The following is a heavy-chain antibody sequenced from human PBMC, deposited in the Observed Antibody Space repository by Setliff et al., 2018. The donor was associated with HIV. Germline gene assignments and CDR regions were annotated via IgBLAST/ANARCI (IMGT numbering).Heavy chain of an antibody. CDR1: GFTFGDYA. Sequence: PGGSLRLSCTASGFTFGDYAMSWVRQAPGKGLEWVGFTRSKGYGGRTEYAASVKGRFTISRDDSKSIAYLQMNSLKTEDTAVYYCTRASSWYYYMGVWGKGTTVTVSS. V-gene: IGHV3-49*04. CDR3: TRASSWYYYMGV. J-gene: IGHJ6*03. CDR2: TRSKGYGGRT. D-gene: IGHD2-15*01.